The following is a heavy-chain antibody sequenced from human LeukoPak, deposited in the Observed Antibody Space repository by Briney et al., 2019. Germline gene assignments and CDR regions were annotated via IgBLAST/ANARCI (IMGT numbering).Heavy chain of an antibody. CDR1: GGSFSGYY. CDR3: AGKAVAGPYFDY. CDR2: INHRGST. D-gene: IGHD6-19*01. Sequence: SETLSLTCAVYGGSFSGYYWSWIRRPPGKGLEWIGEINHRGSTNYNPSLKSRVTISVDTSKNQFSLKLSSVTAADTAAYYCAGKAVAGPYFDYWGQGTLVTVSS. V-gene: IGHV4-34*01. J-gene: IGHJ4*02.